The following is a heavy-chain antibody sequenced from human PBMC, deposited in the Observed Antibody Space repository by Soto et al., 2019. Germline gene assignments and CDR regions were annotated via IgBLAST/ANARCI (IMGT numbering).Heavy chain of an antibody. CDR3: AKAPPRFCSSTSCRPLYSSSWYVDY. V-gene: IGHV3-23*01. D-gene: IGHD2-2*01. CDR2: ISGSGGST. Sequence: GGSLRLSCAASGFTFSSYAMSWVRQAPGKGLEWVSAISGSGGSTYYADSVKGRFTISRDNSKNTLYLQMNSLRAEDTAVYYCAKAPPRFCSSTSCRPLYSSSWYVDYWGQGTLVTVSS. J-gene: IGHJ4*02. CDR1: GFTFSSYA.